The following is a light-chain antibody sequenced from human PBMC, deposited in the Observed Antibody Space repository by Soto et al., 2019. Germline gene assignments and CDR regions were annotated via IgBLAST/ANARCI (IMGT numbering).Light chain of an antibody. Sequence: QSVLTQPRSVSGSPGQSVTISCTGTANDIGDFNYVSWYQQHPGKAPKLMIYDVIKRPSGVPDRFSGSKSGNTASLTISGLQAEDEADYYCCSYAGTYTYVLFGGGTKLTVL. V-gene: IGLV2-11*01. J-gene: IGLJ2*01. CDR3: CSYAGTYTYVL. CDR1: ANDIGDFNY. CDR2: DVI.